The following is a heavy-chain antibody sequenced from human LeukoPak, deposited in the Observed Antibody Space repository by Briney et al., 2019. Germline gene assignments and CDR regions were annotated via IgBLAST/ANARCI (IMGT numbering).Heavy chain of an antibody. Sequence: ASVKVSCKASGYTFTGYYMHWVRQAPGQGLEWMGWINPNSGGTNYAQKFQGRVTMTRNTSISTAYMELSSLRSEDTAVYYCARGSSSWYLGYYYYYGMDVWGQGTTVTVSS. D-gene: IGHD6-13*01. CDR3: ARGSSSWYLGYYYYYGMDV. J-gene: IGHJ6*02. CDR2: INPNSGGT. V-gene: IGHV1-2*02. CDR1: GYTFTGYY.